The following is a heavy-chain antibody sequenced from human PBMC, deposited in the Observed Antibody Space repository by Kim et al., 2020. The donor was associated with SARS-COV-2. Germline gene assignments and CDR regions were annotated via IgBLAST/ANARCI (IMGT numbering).Heavy chain of an antibody. D-gene: IGHD3-16*01. CDR2: ISGNGVST. CDR1: GFTFSTYA. J-gene: IGHJ6*02. V-gene: IGHV3-23*01. CDR3: AKSLYGGMDV. Sequence: GGSLGLSCAASGFTFSTYAMSWVRQAPGKGLECVSSISGNGVSTYYADSVKGRFTISRDNSKNTLYLQTNSLRAEDTAIYYCAKSLYGGMDVWGRGTTVTVSS.